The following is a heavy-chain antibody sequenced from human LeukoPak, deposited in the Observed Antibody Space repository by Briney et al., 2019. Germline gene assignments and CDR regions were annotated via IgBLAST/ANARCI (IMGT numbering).Heavy chain of an antibody. J-gene: IGHJ6*03. V-gene: IGHV4-61*02. CDR3: ARAPLYYYYMDV. CDR1: GGSISSGSYY. Sequence: SETLCLTCAVSGGSISSGSYYWSWIRPPAGKGLEWIGRIYTSGSTNYNPSLKSRVTISVDTSKNQFSLKLSSVSAADTAVYYCARAPLYYYYMDVWGKGTTVTVSS. CDR2: IYTSGST.